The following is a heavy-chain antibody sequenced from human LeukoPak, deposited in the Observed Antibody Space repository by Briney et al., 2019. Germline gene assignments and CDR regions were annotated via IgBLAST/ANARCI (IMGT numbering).Heavy chain of an antibody. CDR3: ARDLIAYDAFDI. Sequence: GGSLRLSCAASGFTFSSYSMNWVRQAPGKGLEWVSSISSSSSCIYYADSVKGRFTISRDNAKNSLYLQMNSLRAEDTAVYYCARDLIAYDAFDIWGQGTMVTVSS. CDR1: GFTFSSYS. V-gene: IGHV3-21*01. CDR2: ISSSSSCI. D-gene: IGHD2-21*01. J-gene: IGHJ3*02.